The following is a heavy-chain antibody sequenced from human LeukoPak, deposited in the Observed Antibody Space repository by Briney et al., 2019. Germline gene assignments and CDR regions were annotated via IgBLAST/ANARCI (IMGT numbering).Heavy chain of an antibody. CDR2: INHSGST. Sequence: SETLSLTSAVYVGSFSGYYWSWIRQPPGKGLEWIGEINHSGSTNYNPSLKSRVTISVDTSKNQFSLKLSSVTAADTAVYYCARPHRGPFAFDIWGQGTMVTVSS. V-gene: IGHV4-34*01. CDR3: ARPHRGPFAFDI. J-gene: IGHJ3*02. CDR1: VGSFSGYY. D-gene: IGHD2-15*01.